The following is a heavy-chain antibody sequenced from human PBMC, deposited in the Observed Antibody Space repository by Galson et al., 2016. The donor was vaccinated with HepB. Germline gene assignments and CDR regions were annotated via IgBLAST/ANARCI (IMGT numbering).Heavy chain of an antibody. CDR2: SYCTESS. D-gene: IGHD1-26*01. CDR3: TRYSGIQGWFDP. CDR1: CGSVIRDNYY. Sequence: VSCGSVIRDNYYCYWFLPPPGKGREWVGCSYCTESSDYNSSLNSRVTMSVATSKNHFSLRLSSVTAADTAVYYCTRYSGIQGWFDPWGQGTLVTVSS. J-gene: IGHJ5*02. V-gene: IGHV4-61*01.